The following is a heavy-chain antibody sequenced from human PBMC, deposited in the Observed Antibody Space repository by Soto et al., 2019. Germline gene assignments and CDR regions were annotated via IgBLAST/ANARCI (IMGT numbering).Heavy chain of an antibody. CDR2: ISAYNGNT. CDR1: GYTFTSYG. D-gene: IGHD6-13*01. J-gene: IGHJ4*02. V-gene: IGHV1-18*01. CDR3: ARDGPTSWGYSSSWDPFFDY. Sequence: QVQLVQSGAEVKKPGASVKVSCKASGYTFTSYGISWVRQAPGQGLEWMGWISAYNGNTNYAQKLQGRVTMTTDTSTSTAYMELRSMRSDDTAVYYCARDGPTSWGYSSSWDPFFDYWGQGTLVTVSS.